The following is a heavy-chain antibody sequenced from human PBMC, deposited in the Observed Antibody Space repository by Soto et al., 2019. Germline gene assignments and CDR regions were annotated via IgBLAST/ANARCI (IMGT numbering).Heavy chain of an antibody. V-gene: IGHV1-8*01. D-gene: IGHD5-18*01. Sequence: ASVKVSCKASGYTFTSYDINWVRQATGQGLEWMGWMNPNSGNTGYAQKFQGRVTMTRNTSISTAYMELSSLRSEDTAVYYCARLESSELWSRVGYGMDVWGQGTTVTVSS. J-gene: IGHJ6*02. CDR2: MNPNSGNT. CDR1: GYTFTSYD. CDR3: ARLESSELWSRVGYGMDV.